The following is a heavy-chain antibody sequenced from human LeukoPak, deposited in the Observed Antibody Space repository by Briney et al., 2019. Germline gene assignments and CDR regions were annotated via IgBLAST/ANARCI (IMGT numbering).Heavy chain of an antibody. CDR1: GFTFSSYW. CDR2: IKQDGSEK. J-gene: IGHJ5*02. Sequence: GGSLRLSCAASGFTFSSYWMSWVRQAPGKGLEWVANIKQDGSEKYYVDSVKGRFTISRDNAKNSLYLQMNSLRAEDTAVYYCARESKATYYYGSGSYLFGWFDPWGQGTLVTVSS. D-gene: IGHD3-10*01. CDR3: ARESKATYYYGSGSYLFGWFDP. V-gene: IGHV3-7*01.